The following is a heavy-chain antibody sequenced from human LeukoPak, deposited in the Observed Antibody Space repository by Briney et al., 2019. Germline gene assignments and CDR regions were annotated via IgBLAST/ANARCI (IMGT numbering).Heavy chain of an antibody. J-gene: IGHJ4*02. V-gene: IGHV1-2*02. D-gene: IGHD3-22*01. Sequence: ASVKVSCKTSGYTFTDYYMHWVRQAPGQGLEWMGWINPNSGGTGYSQKFQGRVTMTRDTSISTAYMELSNLRSDDTAVYYCARGLDSSSPRRAYDYWGQGTLVTVSS. CDR2: INPNSGGT. CDR1: GYTFTDYY. CDR3: ARGLDSSSPRRAYDY.